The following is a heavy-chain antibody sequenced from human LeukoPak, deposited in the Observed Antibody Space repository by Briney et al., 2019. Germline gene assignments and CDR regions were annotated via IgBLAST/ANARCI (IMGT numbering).Heavy chain of an antibody. CDR2: IIPIFGTA. Sequence: SVKVSCKASGYTFIDSYIHWVRQAPGQGLEWMGGIIPIFGTANYAQKFQGRVTITADESTSTAYMELSSLRSEDTAVYYCARENDAFDIWGQGTMVTVSS. J-gene: IGHJ3*02. CDR3: ARENDAFDI. CDR1: GYTFIDSY. V-gene: IGHV1-69*13.